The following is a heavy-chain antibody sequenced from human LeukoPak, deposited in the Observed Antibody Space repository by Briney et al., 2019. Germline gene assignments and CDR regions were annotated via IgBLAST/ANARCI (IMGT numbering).Heavy chain of an antibody. CDR1: GYSISSYYY. D-gene: IGHD5-18*01. Sequence: PSETLSLTCTVSGYSISSYYYSGLIQPPARGLEWLMWMNYNSGSTYYNPSLKRRVTIAVDTSKNQFSLKLSSVTAADTAVYYCARHEGYSYGRPDYWGQGTLVTVSS. CDR2: NYNSGST. V-gene: IGHV4-38-2*02. J-gene: IGHJ4*02. CDR3: ARHEGYSYGRPDY.